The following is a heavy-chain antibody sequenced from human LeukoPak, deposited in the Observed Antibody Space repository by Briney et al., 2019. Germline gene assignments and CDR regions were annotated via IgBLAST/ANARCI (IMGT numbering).Heavy chain of an antibody. J-gene: IGHJ6*03. D-gene: IGHD2-2*01. CDR2: ISSSSSYI. Sequence: GGSLRLSCAASGFTFSSYSMNWVRQAPGKGLEWVSSISSSSSYIYYADSVKGRFTISRDNAKNSLYLQMNSLRAEDTAVYYCARGRASRSSTSCYRYYYYYYMDVWGKGTTVTVSS. CDR3: ARGRASRSSTSCYRYYYYYYMDV. CDR1: GFTFSSYS. V-gene: IGHV3-21*01.